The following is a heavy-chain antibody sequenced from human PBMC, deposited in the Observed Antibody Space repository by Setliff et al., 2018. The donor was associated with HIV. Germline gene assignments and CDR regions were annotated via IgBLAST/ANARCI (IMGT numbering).Heavy chain of an antibody. CDR2: IGAVGGPT. D-gene: IGHD4-17*01. J-gene: IGHJ3*02. V-gene: IGHV3-23*01. CDR3: AKVFAYGIDGFDI. CDR1: GFTFSTYA. Sequence: GGSLRLSCAASGFTFSTYAMGWVRQAPGKGLEWVSTIGAVGGPTHYAESVKGRFTISKDNSKNTLYLQMSSLRDEDTAVYYCAKVFAYGIDGFDIWGQGTLVTVSS.